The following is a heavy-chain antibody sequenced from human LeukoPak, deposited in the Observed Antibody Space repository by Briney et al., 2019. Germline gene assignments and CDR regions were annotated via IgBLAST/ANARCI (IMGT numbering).Heavy chain of an antibody. CDR3: ARPLGYCTNGVCYTGFDY. D-gene: IGHD2-8*01. CDR1: GFTFSSYS. V-gene: IGHV3-48*04. J-gene: IGHJ4*02. CDR2: ISSSSSTI. Sequence: GGSLRLSCSASGFTFSSYSMNWVRQAPGKGLEWVLYISSSSSTIYYADSVKGRFTISRDNAKDSLYLQMNSLRAEDTAVYYCARPLGYCTNGVCYTGFDYWGQGTLVTVSS.